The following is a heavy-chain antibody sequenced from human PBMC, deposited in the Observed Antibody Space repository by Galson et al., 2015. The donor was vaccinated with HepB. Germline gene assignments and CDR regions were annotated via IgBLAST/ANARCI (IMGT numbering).Heavy chain of an antibody. V-gene: IGHV3-21*01. CDR2: INGHSGDI. D-gene: IGHD3-16*01. CDR1: GFTFSNCN. J-gene: IGHJ4*02. CDR3: ASELSNIMGNKTLTYFDS. Sequence: SLRLSCAASGFTFSNCNMNWVRQVPGKGLEWVSFINGHSGDIYYTDSVKGRFTISRDNAKKSLFLQMNNLRVEDTAVYYCASELSNIMGNKTLTYFDSWGQGTVVTVSS.